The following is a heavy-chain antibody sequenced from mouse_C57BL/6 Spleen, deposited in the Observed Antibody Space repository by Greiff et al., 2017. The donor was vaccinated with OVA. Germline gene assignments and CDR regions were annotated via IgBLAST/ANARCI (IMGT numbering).Heavy chain of an antibody. J-gene: IGHJ4*01. CDR3: ARSHDGYYVRGAMDY. CDR1: GYTFTSYG. CDR2: IYIGNGYT. Sequence: EVMLVESGAELVRPGSSVKMSCKTSGYTFTSYGINWVKQRPGQGLEWIGYIYIGNGYTEYNEKFKGKATLTSDTSSSTAYMQLSSLTSEDSAIYFCARSHDGYYVRGAMDYWGQGTSVTVSS. D-gene: IGHD2-3*01. V-gene: IGHV1-58*01.